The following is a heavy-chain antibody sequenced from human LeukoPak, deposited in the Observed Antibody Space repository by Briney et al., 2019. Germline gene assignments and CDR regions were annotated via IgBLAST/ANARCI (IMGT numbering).Heavy chain of an antibody. CDR2: ISYDGSNK. CDR3: ARSSGWYTGYYYGMDV. J-gene: IGHJ6*02. D-gene: IGHD6-19*01. Sequence: GGSLRLSCAASGFTFSSYAMHWVRQAPGKGLERVAVISYDGSNKYYADSVKGRFTISRDNSKNTLYLQMNSLRAEDTAVYYCARSSGWYTGYYYGMDVWGQGTTVTVSS. V-gene: IGHV3-30-3*01. CDR1: GFTFSSYA.